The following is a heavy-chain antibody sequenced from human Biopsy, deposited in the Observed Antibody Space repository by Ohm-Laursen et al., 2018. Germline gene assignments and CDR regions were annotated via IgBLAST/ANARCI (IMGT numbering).Heavy chain of an antibody. CDR1: GYTFTGYH. CDR3: ARGGYYYDSLAYYYWFDP. V-gene: IGHV1-2*02. J-gene: IGHJ5*02. CDR2: INAKTGDT. D-gene: IGHD3-22*01. Sequence: AASETAFCHASGYTFTGYHVHWARQAPGHGLEWKGWINAKTGDTNYAQKFQGRVTMTRDTSISTAYVDLSSLRSDDTAVYYCARGGYYYDSLAYYYWFDPWGQGTLVTVSS.